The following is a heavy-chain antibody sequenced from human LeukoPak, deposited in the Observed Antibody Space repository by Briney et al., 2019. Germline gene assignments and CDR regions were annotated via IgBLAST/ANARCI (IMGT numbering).Heavy chain of an antibody. J-gene: IGHJ5*02. Sequence: GSLRLSCAASGFTFSTYAMHWVRQAPGKGLEWVAVISYDGSNKYYADSVKGRFTISRDNSKNTLDLQMNSLRAEDTAVYYCARDAYGSTPNWFDPWGQGTLVTVFS. CDR1: GFTFSTYA. CDR2: ISYDGSNK. CDR3: ARDAYGSTPNWFDP. V-gene: IGHV3-30-3*01. D-gene: IGHD6-13*01.